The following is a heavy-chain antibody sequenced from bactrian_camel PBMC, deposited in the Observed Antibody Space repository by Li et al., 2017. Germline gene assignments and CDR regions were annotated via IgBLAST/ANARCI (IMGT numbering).Heavy chain of an antibody. CDR2: TARGGGST. J-gene: IGHJ4*01. D-gene: IGHD2*01. V-gene: IGHV3S31*01. CDR1: GFTFGNAP. Sequence: QLVESGGGLVQPGGSLRLSCVGSGFTFGNAPMTWVRLGLGKGLEWVSSTARGGGSTYYPDSVQGRFTISRDTAMNTLSLELNNLVTEDTAMYYCVSLVGRPLVHQGTQVTVS.